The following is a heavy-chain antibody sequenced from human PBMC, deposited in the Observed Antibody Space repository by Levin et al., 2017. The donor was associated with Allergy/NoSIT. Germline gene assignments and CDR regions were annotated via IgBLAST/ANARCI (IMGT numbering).Heavy chain of an antibody. CDR3: ARDHPVAAANFDY. CDR1: GFTFSSYA. CDR2: ISYDGSNK. V-gene: IGHV3-30-3*01. Sequence: GESLKISCAASGFTFSSYAMHWVRQAPGKGLEWVAVISYDGSNKYYADSVKGRFTISRDNSKNTLYLQMNSLRAEDTAVYYCARDHPVAAANFDYWGQGTLVTVSS. D-gene: IGHD6-13*01. J-gene: IGHJ4*02.